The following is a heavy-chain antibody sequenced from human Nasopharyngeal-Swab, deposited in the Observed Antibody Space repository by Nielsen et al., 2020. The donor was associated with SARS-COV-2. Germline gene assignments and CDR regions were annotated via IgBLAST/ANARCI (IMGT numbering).Heavy chain of an antibody. V-gene: IGHV1-2*06. Sequence: ASVKVSCKASGGTFSSYAISWVRQAPGQGLEWMGRINPNSGGTNYAQKFQGRVTMTRDTSISTAYMELSRLRSDDTAVYYCARDPELGYWGQGTLVTVSS. CDR1: GGTFSSYA. CDR3: ARDPELGY. J-gene: IGHJ4*02. CDR2: INPNSGGT.